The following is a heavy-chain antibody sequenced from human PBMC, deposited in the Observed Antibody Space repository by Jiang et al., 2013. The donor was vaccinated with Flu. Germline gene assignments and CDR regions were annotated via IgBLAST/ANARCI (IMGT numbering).Heavy chain of an antibody. J-gene: IGHJ3*02. D-gene: IGHD3-10*01. Sequence: LLKPSQTLSLTCTVSGGSISSGGYYWSWIRQHPGKGLEWIGYIYYSGSTYYNPSLKSLVTISVDTSKNQFSLKLSSVTAADTAVYYCARGKGYYGSGSFDAFDIWGQGTMVTVSS. V-gene: IGHV4-31*01. CDR1: GGSISSGGYY. CDR2: IYYSGST. CDR3: ARGKGYYGSGSFDAFDI.